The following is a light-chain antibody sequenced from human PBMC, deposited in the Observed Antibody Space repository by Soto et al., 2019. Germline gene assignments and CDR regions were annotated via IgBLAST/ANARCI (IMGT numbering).Light chain of an antibody. CDR1: QYIGSN. V-gene: IGKV3-15*01. J-gene: IGKJ5*01. CDR2: GAS. CDR3: EQYNNWPTT. Sequence: EIVMTQSPATLSVSPGERATLSCRASQYIGSNLAWYQQKPGQAPRLLIYGASTRATGIPARFSGSGSGTEFTLTISSLQSEDFAVYYCEQYNNWPTTFGQGTRLEIK.